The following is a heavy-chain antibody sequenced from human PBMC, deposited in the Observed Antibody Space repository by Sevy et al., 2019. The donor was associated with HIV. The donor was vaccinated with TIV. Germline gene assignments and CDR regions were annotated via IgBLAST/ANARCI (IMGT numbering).Heavy chain of an antibody. V-gene: IGHV3-9*01. CDR1: GFVFEDFA. CDR2: LTGDGSKK. J-gene: IGHJ5*02. CDR3: VRDMSPTLGPGHNWFDL. Sequence: GGSLRLSCVGSGFVFEDFAVHWVRRSPGKGLEWVSGLTGDGSKKFYEGSVKDRFTISRDNARNSLYLQMNNMKFDDPAFYYCVRDMSPTLGPGHNWFDLWGQGTLVTVSS.